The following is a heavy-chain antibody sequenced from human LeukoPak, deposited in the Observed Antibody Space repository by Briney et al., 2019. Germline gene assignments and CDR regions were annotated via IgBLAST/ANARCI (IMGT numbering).Heavy chain of an antibody. CDR3: ARDRGGELLFDY. J-gene: IGHJ4*02. CDR2: INAGNGNT. V-gene: IGHV1-3*01. D-gene: IGHD1-26*01. Sequence: ASVKVSCKASGYTFTSYAMHWVRQAPGQRLEWMGWINAGNGNTKYSQKFQGRVTITRDTSASTAHMELSSLRSEDTAVYYCARDRGGELLFDYWGQETLVTVSS. CDR1: GYTFTSYA.